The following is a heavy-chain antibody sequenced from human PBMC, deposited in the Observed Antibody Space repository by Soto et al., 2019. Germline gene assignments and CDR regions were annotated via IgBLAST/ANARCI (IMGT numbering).Heavy chain of an antibody. CDR1: ESTVSRDW. Sequence: ESHLVESGGGLVQTGGSLRLSCAISESTVSRDWMNWVRQAPGKGLEWVAHTNQDGSQKYYVDSVKGRFTISRDNAKNSLYLEMNSLRAGDTAMYYCSGGVGDAFWGQGTLVTVSS. V-gene: IGHV3-7*01. D-gene: IGHD1-26*01. CDR3: SGGVGDAF. J-gene: IGHJ4*02. CDR2: TNQDGSQK.